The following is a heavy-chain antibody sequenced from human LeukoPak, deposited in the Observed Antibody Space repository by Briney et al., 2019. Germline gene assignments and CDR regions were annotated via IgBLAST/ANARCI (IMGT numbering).Heavy chain of an antibody. CDR1: GGSISSSDCY. J-gene: IGHJ4*02. CDR3: ARSTKAGAGPFDY. CDR2: IYYSGST. D-gene: IGHD6-13*01. Sequence: PSETLSLTCTVSGGSISSSDCYWSWIRQPPGKGLEWIGYIYYSGSTYYNPSLKSRVTMSVDRSRNQFSLKLSSVTAADTAVYYCARSTKAGAGPFDYWGQGTLVTVSS. V-gene: IGHV4-30-2*01.